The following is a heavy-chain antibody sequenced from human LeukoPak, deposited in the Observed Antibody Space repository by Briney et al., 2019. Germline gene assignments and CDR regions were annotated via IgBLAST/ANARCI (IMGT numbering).Heavy chain of an antibody. V-gene: IGHV4-34*01. D-gene: IGHD3-10*01. CDR2: INHSGST. CDR1: GGSFSGYY. Sequence: SETLSLTCAVYGGSFSGYYWSWIRQPPGKGLEWIGEINHSGSTNYNRSLKSRVTISVDTSKNQFSLKLSSVTAADTAVYYCARLRTGVLLWFGDPTHWRSSAQFLSHSWFDPWGQGTLVTVSS. CDR3: ARLRTGVLLWFGDPTHWRSSAQFLSHSWFDP. J-gene: IGHJ5*02.